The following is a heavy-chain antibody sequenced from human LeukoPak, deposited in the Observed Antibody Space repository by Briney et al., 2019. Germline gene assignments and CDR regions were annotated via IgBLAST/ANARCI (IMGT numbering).Heavy chain of an antibody. J-gene: IGHJ5*02. Sequence: ASVRVSCKASGYTFTSNGISWVRQAPGQGLEWMGWISAYNGNTNYAQKLQGRVTMTTDTSTSTAYMELRSLRSDDTAVYYCARGVGARGRYYYGSGSYPTGHRFDPWGQGTLVTVSS. CDR3: ARGVGARGRYYYGSGSYPTGHRFDP. CDR2: ISAYNGNT. CDR1: GYTFTSNG. V-gene: IGHV1-18*01. D-gene: IGHD3-10*01.